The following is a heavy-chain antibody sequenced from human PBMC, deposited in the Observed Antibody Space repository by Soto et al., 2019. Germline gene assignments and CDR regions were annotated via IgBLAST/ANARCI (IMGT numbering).Heavy chain of an antibody. CDR2: IKQDGSQK. J-gene: IGHJ5*02. V-gene: IGHV3-7*05. CDR1: GFTFSSYW. Sequence: GGSLRLSCGASGFTFSSYWMSWVRQAPGKGLEWVASIKQDGSQKNYVDSVKGRFTISRDNAKNSLYLQMNSLRAEDTAVYYCARDHTWGQGTLVTVSS. CDR3: ARDHT.